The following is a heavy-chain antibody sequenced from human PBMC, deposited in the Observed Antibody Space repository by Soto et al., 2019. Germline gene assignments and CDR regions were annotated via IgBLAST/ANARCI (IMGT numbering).Heavy chain of an antibody. Sequence: GESLKISCKTSGYTFSGHWISWVRQVPGKGLQWMGNIDPSDSYINYNPAFRGHVTFSVDKSNSTAYLHWRSLGPSDTAIYYCVRHGAAIWLGYWGQGTLVTVSP. V-gene: IGHV5-10-1*01. CDR1: GYTFSGHW. D-gene: IGHD6-19*01. CDR3: VRHGAAIWLGY. CDR2: IDPSDSYI. J-gene: IGHJ4*02.